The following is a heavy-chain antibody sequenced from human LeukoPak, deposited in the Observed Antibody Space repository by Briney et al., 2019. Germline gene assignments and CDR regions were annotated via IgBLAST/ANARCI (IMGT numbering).Heavy chain of an antibody. V-gene: IGHV3-23*01. D-gene: IGHD3-3*01. CDR2: ISGSGGST. Sequence: GGSLRLSCAASGFTYSSYAMSWVRQAPGKGLEWGSAISGSGGSTYYADSVKGRFTISRNNSKNTLYLQMNSLRAEDTAVYYCAKEGYDFWSGPTGFDPWGQGTLVTVSS. J-gene: IGHJ5*02. CDR3: AKEGYDFWSGPTGFDP. CDR1: GFTYSSYA.